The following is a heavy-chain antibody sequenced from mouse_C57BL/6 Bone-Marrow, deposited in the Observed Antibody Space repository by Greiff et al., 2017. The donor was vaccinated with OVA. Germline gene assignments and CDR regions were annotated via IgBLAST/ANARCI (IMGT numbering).Heavy chain of an antibody. Sequence: EVHLVESGGGLVKPGGSLKLSCAASGFTFSDYGMHWVRQAPEKGLEWVAYISSGSSTIYYADTVKGRFTISRDNAKNTLFLQMTSLRSEDTAMYYCARPYDYDDWYFDVWGTGTTVTVSS. V-gene: IGHV5-17*01. D-gene: IGHD2-4*01. CDR2: ISSGSSTI. CDR3: ARPYDYDDWYFDV. CDR1: GFTFSDYG. J-gene: IGHJ1*03.